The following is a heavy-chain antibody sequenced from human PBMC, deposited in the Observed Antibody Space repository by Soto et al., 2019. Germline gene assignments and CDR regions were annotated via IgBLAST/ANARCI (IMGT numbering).Heavy chain of an antibody. CDR1: GYTFTGYY. V-gene: IGHV1-2*04. CDR3: ARDGGIAAAAGMDV. J-gene: IGHJ6*02. CDR2: INPNSGGT. D-gene: IGHD6-13*01. Sequence: QVQLVQSGAEVKKPGASVTVSCKASGYTFTGYYMHWVRQAPGQGLEWMGWINPNSGGTNYAQKFQGWVTMTRDTSISTAYMELSRLGSDDTAVYYCARDGGIAAAAGMDVWGQGTTVTVSS.